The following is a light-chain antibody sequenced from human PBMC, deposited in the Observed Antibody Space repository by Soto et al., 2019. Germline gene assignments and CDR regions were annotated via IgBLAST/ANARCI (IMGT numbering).Light chain of an antibody. Sequence: DIVMTQTPLSLSVTLGQPASISCKSSQGLLHSDGKTFLYWYLQKPGQPPHLLIYEVSKRFSGVPDRFSGSGFGTDFTLNISRVETEDVGVYYCMQSIHLTQTFGQGTKLEIK. J-gene: IGKJ2*01. CDR2: EVS. CDR3: MQSIHLTQT. V-gene: IGKV2D-29*01. CDR1: QGLLHSDGKTF.